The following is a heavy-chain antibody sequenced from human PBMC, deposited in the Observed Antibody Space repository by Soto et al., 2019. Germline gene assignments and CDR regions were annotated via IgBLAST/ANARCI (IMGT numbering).Heavy chain of an antibody. CDR1: GFTFSRYE. CDR3: ARVGDGYNLNY. J-gene: IGHJ4*02. V-gene: IGHV3-48*03. CDR2: ISSSGSTK. Sequence: GGSLRLSCAASGFTFSRYEMNWVRQAPGKGLEWVSYISSSGSTKYYADSVKGRFTISRDNAKNSLYLQMNSLRVEDTAVYYCARVGDGYNLNYWGQGTLVTVSS. D-gene: IGHD5-12*01.